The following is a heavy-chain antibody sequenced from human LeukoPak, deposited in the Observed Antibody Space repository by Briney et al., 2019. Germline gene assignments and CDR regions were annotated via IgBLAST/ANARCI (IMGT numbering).Heavy chain of an antibody. J-gene: IGHJ4*02. CDR2: IYNTGNT. D-gene: IGHD6-19*01. CDR1: GFTVSSNY. CDR3: AREASSSGWCYLDY. V-gene: IGHV3-66*01. Sequence: GGSLRLSCAASGFTVSSNYMSWVRQAPGKGLEWVSIIYNTGNTYYADSVKGRFTISRDNSKNTLSLQMNSLRAEDTAVYYCAREASSSGWCYLDYWGQGTLVTVSS.